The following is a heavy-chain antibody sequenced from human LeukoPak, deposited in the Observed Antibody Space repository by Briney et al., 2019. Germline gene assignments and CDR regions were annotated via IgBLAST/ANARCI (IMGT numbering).Heavy chain of an antibody. J-gene: IGHJ4*02. Sequence: SETLSLTCTVSGGSISNSSYYWGWIRQPPGKGLEWIGSMYYSGSTYYNPSPKSRVTISVDTSKNQFSLKLSSVTAADTAVYYCARTYYDILTGYAFDYWGQGTLVTVSS. CDR2: MYYSGST. D-gene: IGHD3-9*01. CDR3: ARTYYDILTGYAFDY. CDR1: GGSISNSSYY. V-gene: IGHV4-39*07.